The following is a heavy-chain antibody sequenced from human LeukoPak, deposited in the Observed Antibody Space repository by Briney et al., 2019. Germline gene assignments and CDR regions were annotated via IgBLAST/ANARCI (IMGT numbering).Heavy chain of an antibody. CDR2: IYSGGNT. J-gene: IGHJ4*02. Sequence: PGGSLGLSCAASGFTVTSNYMSWVRQAPGKGLEWVSIIYSGGNTYYADSVKGRFTISRDNSKNTLYLQMSSLRAEDTAVYYCARRYSTSWCLDYWGQGALVTVSS. D-gene: IGHD6-13*01. CDR3: ARRYSTSWCLDY. CDR1: GFTVTSNY. V-gene: IGHV3-53*01.